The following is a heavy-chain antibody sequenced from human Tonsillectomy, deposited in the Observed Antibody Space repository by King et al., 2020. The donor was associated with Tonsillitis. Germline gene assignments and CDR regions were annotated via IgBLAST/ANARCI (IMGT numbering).Heavy chain of an antibody. CDR3: ARGHEDWFFDL. CDR1: GYTFTTYG. V-gene: IGHV1-18*04. CDR2: ISTYNGET. Sequence: VQLVESGGEVKKPGASVKVSCKASGYTFTTYGINWVRQAPGPGLECMGWISTYNGETDYAQKFQGRVTLTTNTSTSTVYMELRSLRSDDTAVYYCARGHEDWFFDLWGRGTLVTVSS. J-gene: IGHJ2*01.